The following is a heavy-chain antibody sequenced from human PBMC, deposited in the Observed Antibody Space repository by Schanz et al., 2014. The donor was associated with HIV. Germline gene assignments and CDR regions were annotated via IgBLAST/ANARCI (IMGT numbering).Heavy chain of an antibody. D-gene: IGHD2-21*02. V-gene: IGHV1-69*06. CDR2: IIPIVGTA. CDR1: GGTIRNLG. CDR3: ARTYTGDWSTGAD. J-gene: IGHJ4*02. Sequence: QVQLVQSGAEVKKPGSSVKVSCKASGGTIRNLGITWVRQAPGQGLEWMGGIIPIVGTANYAQKFQGRVTITADKSTSTVYMDLSSLRSEDTAVYYCARTYTGDWSTGADWGQGTLVTVSP.